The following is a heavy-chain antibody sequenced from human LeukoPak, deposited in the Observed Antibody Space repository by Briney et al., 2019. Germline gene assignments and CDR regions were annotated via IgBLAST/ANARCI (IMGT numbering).Heavy chain of an antibody. D-gene: IGHD2-15*01. V-gene: IGHV1-24*01. CDR2: FDPEDGET. J-gene: IGHJ6*02. Sequence: ASVKVSCKVSGYTLTELSMHWVRQAPGKGLEWMGGFDPEDGETIYAQKFQGRVTMTEDTSTDTAYMELSSLRSEDTAVYYCAAYIVVVVAATGSSYHGMDVWGQGTTVTVSS. CDR3: AAYIVVVVAATGSSYHGMDV. CDR1: GYTLTELS.